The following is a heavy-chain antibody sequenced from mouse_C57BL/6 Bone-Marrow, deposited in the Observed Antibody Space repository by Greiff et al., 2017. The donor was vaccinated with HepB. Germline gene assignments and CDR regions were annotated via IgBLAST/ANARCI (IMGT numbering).Heavy chain of an antibody. CDR2: IYPGSGNT. V-gene: IGHV1-76*01. CDR3: ARSQYYGSPAWFAY. Sequence: VQLQQSGAELVRPGASVKLSCKASGYTFTDYYINWVKQRPGQGLEWIARIYPGSGNTYYNEKFKGKATLTAEKSSSTAYMQLSSLTSEDSAVYCCARSQYYGSPAWFAYWGQGTLVTVSA. CDR1: GYTFTDYY. J-gene: IGHJ3*01. D-gene: IGHD1-1*01.